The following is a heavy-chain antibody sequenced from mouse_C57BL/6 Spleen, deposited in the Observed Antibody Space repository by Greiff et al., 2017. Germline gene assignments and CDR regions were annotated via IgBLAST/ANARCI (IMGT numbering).Heavy chain of an antibody. D-gene: IGHD1-1*01. CDR3: ARGGYYRFAY. CDR2: IYPSDSET. V-gene: IGHV1-61*01. Sequence: VKLQQPGAELVRPGSSVKLSCKASGYTFTSYWMDWVKQRPGQGLEWIGNIYPSDSETHYNQKFKDKATLTVDKSSSTAYMQLSSLTSEDSAVYYCARGGYYRFAYWGQGTLVTVSA. J-gene: IGHJ3*01. CDR1: GYTFTSYW.